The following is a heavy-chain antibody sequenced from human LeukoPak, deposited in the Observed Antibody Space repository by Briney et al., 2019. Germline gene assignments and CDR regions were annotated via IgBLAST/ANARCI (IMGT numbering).Heavy chain of an antibody. Sequence: PSETLSLTCTVSGGSISSSSFYWGWIRQPPGKGLEWIGSIYYSGSTYYNPSLKSRVTISVDTSKNEFSLRLSSVTAADTAVYYCAHFRGGAFDFWGRGTMVTV. CDR1: GGSISSSSFY. CDR3: AHFRGGAFDF. CDR2: IYYSGST. J-gene: IGHJ3*01. V-gene: IGHV4-39*01. D-gene: IGHD3-16*01.